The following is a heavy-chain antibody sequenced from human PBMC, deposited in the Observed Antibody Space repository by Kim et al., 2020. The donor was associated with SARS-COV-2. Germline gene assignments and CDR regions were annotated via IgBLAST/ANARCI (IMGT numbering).Heavy chain of an antibody. CDR3: AREATGGLDYFDY. CDR1: GDSVSSYNAA. Sequence: SQTLSLTCAISGDSVSSYNAAWNWIRQSPSRGLEWLGRTYYRSKWFNDYAVSVESRLTINADTSKNQLSLQLNSVIPEDTAVYFCAREATGGLDYFDYWGQGTLVTVSS. CDR2: TYYRSKWFN. D-gene: IGHD1-26*01. V-gene: IGHV6-1*01. J-gene: IGHJ4*02.